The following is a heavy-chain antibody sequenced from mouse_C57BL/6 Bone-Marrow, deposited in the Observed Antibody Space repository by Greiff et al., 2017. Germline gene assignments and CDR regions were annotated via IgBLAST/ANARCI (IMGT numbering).Heavy chain of an antibody. Sequence: VQLQQSGAELVRPGASVKLSCTASGFNIKDDYMHWVKQRPEQGLEWIGWIDPENGDTEYASKFQGKATITADTSSNTAYLQLSSLTSEDTAVYYCTPLYGSSYGYFDVWGTGTTVTVSS. V-gene: IGHV14-4*01. CDR2: IDPENGDT. CDR3: TPLYGSSYGYFDV. CDR1: GFNIKDDY. D-gene: IGHD1-1*01. J-gene: IGHJ1*03.